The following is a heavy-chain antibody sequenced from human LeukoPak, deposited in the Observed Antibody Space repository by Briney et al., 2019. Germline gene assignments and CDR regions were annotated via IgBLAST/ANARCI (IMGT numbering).Heavy chain of an antibody. CDR2: INAGNGNT. Sequence: ASVKVSCKASGYTFTSYAMHWVRQAPGQRLEWMGWINAGNGNTKYSQKFQGRVTITRDTSASTAYMELSSLRSEDTAVYYCARSYSGYDSDYYGMDVWGQGTTVTVSS. D-gene: IGHD5-12*01. J-gene: IGHJ6*02. CDR3: ARSYSGYDSDYYGMDV. CDR1: GYTFTSYA. V-gene: IGHV1-3*01.